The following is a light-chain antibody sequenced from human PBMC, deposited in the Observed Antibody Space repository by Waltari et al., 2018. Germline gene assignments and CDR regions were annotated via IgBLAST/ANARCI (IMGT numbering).Light chain of an antibody. V-gene: IGKV1-39*01. CDR2: AAS. CDR3: QQSYSTPPIT. Sequence: DIQMTQSPSSLSASVGDRVTITCRASQSISSYLNWYQQKPGKAPKLLIYAASSLQSGVPSRFSGSGSGTDLTRTISSLQPEDFATYYCQQSYSTPPITFGQGTRLEIK. CDR1: QSISSY. J-gene: IGKJ5*01.